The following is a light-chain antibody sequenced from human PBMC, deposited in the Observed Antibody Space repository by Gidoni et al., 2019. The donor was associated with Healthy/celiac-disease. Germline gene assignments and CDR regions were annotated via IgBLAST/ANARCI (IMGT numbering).Light chain of an antibody. J-gene: IGKJ5*01. CDR1: KSVSSY. Sequence: DIVLTQSPATLSLSPGERATLSCRASKSVSSYLSWYQQKPGQAPRLLIYDASNRATGIPARFSGSGSGTDFTLTISSLEPEDFAVYYCQQRSNWPPRVTFGQGTRLEIK. CDR2: DAS. V-gene: IGKV3-11*01. CDR3: QQRSNWPPRVT.